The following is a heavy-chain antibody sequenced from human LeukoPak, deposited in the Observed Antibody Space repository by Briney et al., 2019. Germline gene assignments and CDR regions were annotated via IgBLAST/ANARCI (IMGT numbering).Heavy chain of an antibody. Sequence: GGSLTLSCAASGFTFSDHYVDWVRHAPGKGLEWVGRSRNKANSYATLYAASVKGRFTISRDDSKNSVYLQMSSLKTEDTAVYYCARDLLMTTVDYWGQGTLVTVSS. CDR1: GFTFSDHY. CDR3: ARDLLMTTVDY. D-gene: IGHD4-17*01. V-gene: IGHV3-72*01. CDR2: SRNKANSYAT. J-gene: IGHJ4*02.